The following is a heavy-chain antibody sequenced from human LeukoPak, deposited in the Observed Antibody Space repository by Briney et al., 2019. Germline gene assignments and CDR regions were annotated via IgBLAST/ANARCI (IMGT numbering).Heavy chain of an antibody. V-gene: IGHV3-53*01. D-gene: IGHD3-16*01. Sequence: PGGSLSLTCAASGFTVSSKYMGWVRQAPGKGLEWVSVIYSGGFTSYADSVKGRFTISRDISKDRLYLQMNSLRAEDTAVYYCYGIRLGDGFDIWGQRTMVIVSS. CDR2: IYSGGFT. CDR1: GFTVSSKY. J-gene: IGHJ3*02. CDR3: YGIRLGDGFDI.